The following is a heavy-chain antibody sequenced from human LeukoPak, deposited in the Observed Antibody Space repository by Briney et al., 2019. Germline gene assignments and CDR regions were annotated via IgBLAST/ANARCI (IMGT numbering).Heavy chain of an antibody. CDR2: INHSGST. V-gene: IGHV4-34*01. CDR3: ARDITYYYDSSGYYPGGNWFDP. J-gene: IGHJ5*02. D-gene: IGHD3-22*01. Sequence: SETLSLTCTVSGGSISSYYWSWIRQPPGKGLEWIGEINHSGSTNYNPSLKSRVTISVDTSKNQFSLKLSSVTAADTAVYYCARDITYYYDSSGYYPGGNWFDPWGQGTLVTVSS. CDR1: GGSISSYY.